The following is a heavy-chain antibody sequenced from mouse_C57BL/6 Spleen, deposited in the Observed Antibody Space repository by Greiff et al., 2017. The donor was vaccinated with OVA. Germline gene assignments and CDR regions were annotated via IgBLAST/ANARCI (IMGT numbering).Heavy chain of an antibody. CDR2: IWSDGST. CDR3: ARHRGYYGSWYFDV. D-gene: IGHD1-1*01. J-gene: IGHJ1*03. V-gene: IGHV2-6-1*01. Sequence: VQLQQSGPGLVAPSQSLSITCTVSGFSLTSYGVHWVRQPPGKGLEWLVVIWSDGSTTYNSALKSRLSISKDNSKSQVFLKMNSLQTDDTAMYYCARHRGYYGSWYFDVWGTGTTVTVSS. CDR1: GFSLTSYG.